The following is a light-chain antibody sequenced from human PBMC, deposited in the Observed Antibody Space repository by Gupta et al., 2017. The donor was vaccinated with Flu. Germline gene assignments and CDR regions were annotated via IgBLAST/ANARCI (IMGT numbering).Light chain of an antibody. CDR3: GSYADGRYV. CDR2: EVS. CDR1: SGDVGGYNY. J-gene: IGLJ1*01. Sequence: QSVTTSCTGTSGDVGGYNYVSWYQQHPGNAPKLMIYEVSRRPSGVPDRFSASKSGSTASLTVSGLQAEDEADYYCGSYADGRYVFGTGTKVTVL. V-gene: IGLV2-8*01.